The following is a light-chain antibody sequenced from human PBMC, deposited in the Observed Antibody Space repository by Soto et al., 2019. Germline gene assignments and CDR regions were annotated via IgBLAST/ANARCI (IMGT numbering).Light chain of an antibody. CDR1: SGDIGDYNY. CDR2: DVS. CDR3: CSYTRSGTLI. V-gene: IGLV2-14*01. Sequence: QSALTQPASVSGSPGQSITISCVGTSGDIGDYNYVSWYQQHPGKVPKVIIYDVSNRPPGVSYRFSGTKSGNTASLTVSGLQAEEEADYYCCSYTRSGTLIFGTGTKVTVL. J-gene: IGLJ1*01.